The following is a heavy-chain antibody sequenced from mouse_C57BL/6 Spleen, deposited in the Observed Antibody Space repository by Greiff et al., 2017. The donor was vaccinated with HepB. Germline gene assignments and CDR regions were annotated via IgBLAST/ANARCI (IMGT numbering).Heavy chain of an antibody. Sequence: EVQLVESGPGLVKPSQSLSLTCSVTGYSITSGYYWNWIRQFPGNKLEWMGYISYDGSNNYNPSLKNRISITRDTSKNQFFLKLNSVTTEDTATYYCARGGSLYDGHGGFAYWGQGTLVTVSA. CDR1: GYSITSGYY. V-gene: IGHV3-6*01. D-gene: IGHD2-3*01. J-gene: IGHJ3*01. CDR2: ISYDGSN. CDR3: ARGGSLYDGHGGFAY.